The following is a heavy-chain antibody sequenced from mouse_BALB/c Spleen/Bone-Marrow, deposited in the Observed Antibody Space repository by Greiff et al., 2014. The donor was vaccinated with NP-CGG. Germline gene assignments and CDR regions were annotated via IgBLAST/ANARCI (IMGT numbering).Heavy chain of an antibody. J-gene: IGHJ3*01. V-gene: IGHV14-3*02. CDR2: IDPANGNT. CDR1: GFNIKDTY. Sequence: VQLQQPGAELVKPGASVKLSCTASGFNIKDTYMRWVKQRPEQGLEWIGRIDPANGNTKYDPKFQGKATITADTSSNTAYLQLSSLTSEDTAVYYCASYYYGRAWFAYWGQGTLVTVSA. D-gene: IGHD1-1*01. CDR3: ASYYYGRAWFAY.